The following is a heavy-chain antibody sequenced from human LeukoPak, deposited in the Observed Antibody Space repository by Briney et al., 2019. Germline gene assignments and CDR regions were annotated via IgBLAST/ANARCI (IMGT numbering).Heavy chain of an antibody. Sequence: ASVKVSCKASGNTFTSSVISWVRQAPGQGLEWMGWISGYNGNTNYAQKFQGRVTMTTDTSTSTAYMELRSLRSDDTDVYYCAILTGSRWYRGWGQGTLVTVSS. J-gene: IGHJ4*02. V-gene: IGHV1-18*01. CDR1: GNTFTSSV. CDR3: AILTGSRWYRG. D-gene: IGHD6-13*01. CDR2: ISGYNGNT.